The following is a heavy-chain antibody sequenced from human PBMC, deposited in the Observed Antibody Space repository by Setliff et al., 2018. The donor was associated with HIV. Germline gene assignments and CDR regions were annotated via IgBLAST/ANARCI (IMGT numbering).Heavy chain of an antibody. CDR1: GYTFTTYS. CDR2: INTNTGNP. D-gene: IGHD3-3*01. CDR3: ARGQIGDFWYYFDY. J-gene: IGHJ4*02. V-gene: IGHV7-4-1*02. Sequence: GASVKVSCKASGYTFTTYSMNWVRQAPGQGLEWMGWINTNTGNPTYAQGFTGRFVFSLDTSVSTAYLQISSLKAEDTAVYYCARGQIGDFWYYFDYWGQGTLVTVSS.